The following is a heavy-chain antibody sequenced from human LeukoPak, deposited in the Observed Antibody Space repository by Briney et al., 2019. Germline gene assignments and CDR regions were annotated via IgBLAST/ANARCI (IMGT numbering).Heavy chain of an antibody. CDR1: GFTFSSYE. J-gene: IGHJ4*02. CDR2: ISSSGSTI. D-gene: IGHD3-10*01. Sequence: PGGSLRLSCAASGFTFSSYEMNWVRQAPGKGLEWVSYISSSGSTIYYADFVKGRFTISRDNAKNSLYLQMNSLRAEDTAVYYCARDFYYGSGRYDYWGQGTLVTVSS. V-gene: IGHV3-48*03. CDR3: ARDFYYGSGRYDY.